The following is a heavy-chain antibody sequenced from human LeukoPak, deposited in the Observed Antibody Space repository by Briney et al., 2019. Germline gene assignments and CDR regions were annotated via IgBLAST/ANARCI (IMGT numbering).Heavy chain of an antibody. V-gene: IGHV1-69*06. CDR1: GYTVSVFY. J-gene: IGHJ5*02. CDR2: IIPIFGTA. D-gene: IGHD2-15*01. Sequence: EASVTVSCKASGYTVSVFYVHWVRQAPGQGLEWMGGIIPIFGTANYAQKFQGRVTITADKSTSTAYMELSSLRSEDTAVYYCARERPILRGSAGRDWFDPWGQGTLVTVSS. CDR3: ARERPILRGSAGRDWFDP.